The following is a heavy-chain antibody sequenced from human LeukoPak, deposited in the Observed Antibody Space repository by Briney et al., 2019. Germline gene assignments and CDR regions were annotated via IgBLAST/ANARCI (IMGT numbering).Heavy chain of an antibody. J-gene: IGHJ4*02. CDR1: GGTFSSYA. CDR2: IIPIFGTA. V-gene: IGHV1-69*06. Sequence: ASVKVSCKASGGTFSSYAISWVRQAPGQGLEWMGGIIPIFGTANYAQKFQGRVTITADKSTSTAYMELSSLRSEDTAVYYCASFDYDSSGYYLYFDYWGQGTLVTVSS. CDR3: ASFDYDSSGYYLYFDY. D-gene: IGHD3-22*01.